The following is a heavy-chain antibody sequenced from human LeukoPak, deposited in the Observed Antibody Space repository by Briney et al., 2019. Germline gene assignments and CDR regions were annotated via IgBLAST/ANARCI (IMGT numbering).Heavy chain of an antibody. CDR3: ARVRYYDSSSDLAY. CDR1: GYTFTDYY. CDR2: INPNSGGT. V-gene: IGHV1-2*02. J-gene: IGHJ4*02. D-gene: IGHD3-22*01. Sequence: ASVNVSCKASGYTFTDYYIHWVRQAPGQGLEWMGWINPNSGGTNYAQKFQGRVTMTRDTSISTAYMELRRLRSDDTAVYYCARVRYYDSSSDLAYGGQRSPVIVYS.